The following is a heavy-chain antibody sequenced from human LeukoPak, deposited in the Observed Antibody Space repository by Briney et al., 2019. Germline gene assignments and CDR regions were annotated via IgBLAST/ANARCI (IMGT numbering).Heavy chain of an antibody. V-gene: IGHV3-23*01. CDR3: AITPEIVATIEHVSDSSGYYQDY. CDR2: ISGSGGST. CDR1: GFTFSSYA. D-gene: IGHD3-22*01. Sequence: GGSLRLSCAASGFTFSSYAMSWVRQAPGKGLEWVSAISGSGGSTYYADSVKGRFTISRDNSKNTLYLQMNNLRAEDTAVYYCAITPEIVATIEHVSDSSGYYQDYWGQGTLVTVSS. J-gene: IGHJ4*02.